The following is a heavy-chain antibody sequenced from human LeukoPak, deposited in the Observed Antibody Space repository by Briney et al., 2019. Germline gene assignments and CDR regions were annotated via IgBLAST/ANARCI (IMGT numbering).Heavy chain of an antibody. V-gene: IGHV5-51*01. CDR1: GYSFTSYW. J-gene: IGHJ4*02. D-gene: IGHD6-19*01. Sequence: GESLKISCKGSGYSFTSYWIGWVRQMPGKGLEWMGIIYPGDSDTRYSPSFQGQVTISADKSISTAYLQWSSLKASDTAMYYCARAPRPPDRKSSGWLFDYWGQGTLATVSS. CDR2: IYPGDSDT. CDR3: ARAPRPPDRKSSGWLFDY.